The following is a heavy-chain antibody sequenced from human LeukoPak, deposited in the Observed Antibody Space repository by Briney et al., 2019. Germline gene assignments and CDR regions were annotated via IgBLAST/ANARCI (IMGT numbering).Heavy chain of an antibody. Sequence: TGGSLRLSCAASGFTFSSYEMIWVRQAPGKGLEWISYISSNGSNTYYADSLKGRSTISRDNAKNSLYLQMNSLRAEVTAVYYCARDGQRWPIYYWGQGTLVTVSS. CDR3: ARDGQRWPIYY. CDR1: GFTFSSYE. D-gene: IGHD6-19*01. CDR2: ISSNGSNT. J-gene: IGHJ4*02. V-gene: IGHV3-48*03.